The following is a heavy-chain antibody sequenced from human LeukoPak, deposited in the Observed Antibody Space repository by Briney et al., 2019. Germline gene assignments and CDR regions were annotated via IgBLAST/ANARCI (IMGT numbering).Heavy chain of an antibody. J-gene: IGHJ6*02. D-gene: IGHD1-1*01. CDR3: TREPIQLWLHNGMDV. V-gene: IGHV3-49*04. Sequence: GGSLRLSCTASGFTFGDHAMSWVRQAPGKGLEWVGFIRSKAYRGTTEYAASVKGRFSISRDDSQSIAYLQMNSLKTEDTAVYYCTREPIQLWLHNGMDVWGQGTTVTVSS. CDR1: GFTFGDHA. CDR2: IRSKAYRGTT.